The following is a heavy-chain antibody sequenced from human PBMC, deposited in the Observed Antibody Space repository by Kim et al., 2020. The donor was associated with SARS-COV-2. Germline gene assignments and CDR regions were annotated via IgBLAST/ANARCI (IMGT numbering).Heavy chain of an antibody. D-gene: IGHD2-2*01. CDR3: ANSQDEDIVVVPAALFGYCGMDV. CDR1: GFTFSSYG. J-gene: IGHJ6*02. Sequence: GGSLRLSCAASGFTFSSYGMHWVRQAPGKGLEWVAVISYDGSNKYYADSVKGRFTISRDNSKNTLYLQMNSLRAEDTAVYYCANSQDEDIVVVPAALFGYCGMDVWGQGTTVTVSS. CDR2: ISYDGSNK. V-gene: IGHV3-30*18.